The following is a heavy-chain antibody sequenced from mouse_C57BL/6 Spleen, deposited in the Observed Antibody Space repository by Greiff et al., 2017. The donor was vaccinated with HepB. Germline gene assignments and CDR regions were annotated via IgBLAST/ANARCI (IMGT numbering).Heavy chain of an antibody. CDR1: GFTFSSYG. D-gene: IGHD2-12*01. V-gene: IGHV5-6*01. J-gene: IGHJ1*03. CDR3: ARQAYYSDWYFDV. CDR2: ISSGGSYT. Sequence: EVQLVESGGDLVKPGGSLKLSCAASGFTFSSYGMSWVRQTPDKRLEWVATISSGGSYTYYPDSVKGRFTISRDNAKNTLYLQMRSLKSEDTAMYYCARQAYYSDWYFDVWGTGTTVTVSS.